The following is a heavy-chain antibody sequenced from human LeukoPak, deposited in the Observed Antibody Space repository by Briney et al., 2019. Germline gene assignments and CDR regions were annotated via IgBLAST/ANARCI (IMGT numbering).Heavy chain of an antibody. Sequence: GGSLRLSCSASGFTFSSYWVTWVRQAPGKGLEWVANVKQDGSEKNYVDSVKGRFTISRDNAKNSLYLQMNSLRVDDTAVYYCARGHRAWGYWGQGTLVTVSS. CDR2: VKQDGSEK. CDR3: ARGHRAWGY. CDR1: GFTFSSYW. D-gene: IGHD3-16*01. V-gene: IGHV3-7*01. J-gene: IGHJ4*02.